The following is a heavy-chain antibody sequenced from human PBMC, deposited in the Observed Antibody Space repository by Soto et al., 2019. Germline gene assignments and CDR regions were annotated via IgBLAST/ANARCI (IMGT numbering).Heavy chain of an antibody. Sequence: EVQLVQSGAEVKKPGESLKISCKGSGYSFTSYWIGWVRQMPGKGLEWRGIIYPVDSVTRYSPSFQGQVTISADKSISTAYLQWSSLKASDTAMYYCARRGTMVRGVMAGMDVWGQGTTVTVSS. CDR3: ARRGTMVRGVMAGMDV. D-gene: IGHD3-10*01. CDR2: IYPVDSVT. CDR1: GYSFTSYW. J-gene: IGHJ6*02. V-gene: IGHV5-51*01.